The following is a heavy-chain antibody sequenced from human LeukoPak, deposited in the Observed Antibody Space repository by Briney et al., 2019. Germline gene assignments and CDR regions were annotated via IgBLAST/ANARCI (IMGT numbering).Heavy chain of an antibody. CDR1: GFTFSSYA. D-gene: IGHD5-18*01. CDR3: AKGRYSYGPFDY. CDR2: ISGSGGST. V-gene: IGHV3-23*01. Sequence: GGSLRLSCAASGFTFSSYAMSWVRQAPGKGLEWVSDISGSGGSTYYADSVKGRFTISRDNSNNTLYLQMNSLRAEDTAVYYCAKGRYSYGPFDYWGQGTLVTVSS. J-gene: IGHJ4*02.